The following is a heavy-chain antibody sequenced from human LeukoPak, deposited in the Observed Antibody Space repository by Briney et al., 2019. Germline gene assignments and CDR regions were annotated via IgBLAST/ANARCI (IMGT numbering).Heavy chain of an antibody. CDR2: IYYSGST. V-gene: IGHV4-39*01. CDR1: GGSISSSSYY. J-gene: IGHJ4*02. Sequence: SETLSLTCTVSGGSISSSSYYWGWIRQPPGKGLEWIGSIYYSGSTYYNPSLKSRVTISVDTSKNQFSLKLSSVTAADTAVYYCAARIAARPPIFDYWGQGTLVTVSS. CDR3: AARIAARPPIFDY. D-gene: IGHD6-6*01.